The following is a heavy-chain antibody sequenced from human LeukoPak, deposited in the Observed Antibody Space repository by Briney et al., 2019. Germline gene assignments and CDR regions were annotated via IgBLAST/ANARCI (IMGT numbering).Heavy chain of an antibody. J-gene: IGHJ6*02. CDR2: VNPNSGGT. D-gene: IGHD4-11*01. Sequence: GASVKVSCKASGYTFTSYGISWVRQAPGQGLEWMGWVNPNSGGTNYAQKFQGRVTMTRDTSISTAYMELSRLRSDDTAVYYCARETVTGYYGMDVWGQGTTVTVSS. CDR1: GYTFTSYG. CDR3: ARETVTGYYGMDV. V-gene: IGHV1-2*02.